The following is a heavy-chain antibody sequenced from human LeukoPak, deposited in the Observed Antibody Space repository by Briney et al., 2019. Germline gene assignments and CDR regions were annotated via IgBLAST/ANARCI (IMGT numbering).Heavy chain of an antibody. CDR2: VSHSGVT. Sequence: SETLSLTCAVYGGSFSGYYWSWIRQPPGKGLEWIGEVSHSGVTTYNPSLKSRVIISIDTSKSQFSLKLNSMTAADTAVYYCARGFHWGGYYFDSWGQGTLVTLSS. J-gene: IGHJ4*02. D-gene: IGHD7-27*01. V-gene: IGHV4-34*01. CDR1: GGSFSGYY. CDR3: ARGFHWGGYYFDS.